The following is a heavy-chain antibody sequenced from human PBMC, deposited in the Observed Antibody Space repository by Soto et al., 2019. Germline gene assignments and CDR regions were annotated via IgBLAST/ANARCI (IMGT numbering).Heavy chain of an antibody. D-gene: IGHD3-10*01. V-gene: IGHV3-23*01. CDR3: AKGRYYGSGRYNWFDP. Sequence: VQLLESGGGLVQPGGSLRLSCAASGFTFSSYAMSWVRQAPGKGLEWVSAISGSGGSTYYADSVKGRFTISRDNSKNTLYLQMNSLRAEDTAVYYCAKGRYYGSGRYNWFDPWGQGTLVTVSS. CDR2: ISGSGGST. J-gene: IGHJ5*02. CDR1: GFTFSSYA.